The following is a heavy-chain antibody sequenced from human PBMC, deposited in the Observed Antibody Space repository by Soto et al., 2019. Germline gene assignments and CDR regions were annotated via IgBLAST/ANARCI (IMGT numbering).Heavy chain of an antibody. CDR1: GFTFSGSA. Sequence: EVQLVESGGGLVQPGGSLKLSCAASGFTFSGSAMHWVRQASGKGLEWVGRIRSKANSYATAYAASVKGGFTISRDDSKNTAYLQMNSLKTEDTAVYYCFTFGGVSGYWGQGTLVTVSS. V-gene: IGHV3-73*01. D-gene: IGHD3-16*01. J-gene: IGHJ4*02. CDR3: FTFGGVSGY. CDR2: IRSKANSYAT.